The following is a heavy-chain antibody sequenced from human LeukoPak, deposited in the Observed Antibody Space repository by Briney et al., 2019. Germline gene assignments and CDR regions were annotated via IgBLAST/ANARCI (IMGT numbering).Heavy chain of an antibody. CDR1: GYSITSGYY. CDR2: IYHSGST. CDR3: ARDNLPMRGMDV. V-gene: IGHV4-38-2*02. J-gene: IGHJ6*02. Sequence: SETLSLTCSVSGYSITSGYYCGWIRQPPGKGLEWIGSIYHSGSTYHNPSLKSRVTISVETSKNQFSLRLTSVTAADTAVYYCARDNLPMRGMDVWGQGATVTVSS.